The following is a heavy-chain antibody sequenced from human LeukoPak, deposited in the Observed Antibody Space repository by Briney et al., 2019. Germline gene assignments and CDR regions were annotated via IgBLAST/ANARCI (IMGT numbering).Heavy chain of an antibody. D-gene: IGHD3-10*01. V-gene: IGHV3-7*01. CDR2: IKQDGSEK. J-gene: IGHJ4*02. Sequence: GGSLRLSCAASGFTFSSYWMGWVRQAPGKGLEWVANIKQDGSEKYYVDSVKGRFTISRDNAKNSLYLQMNSLRAEDTAVYYCARDVYGSGSYHFDYWGQGTLVTASS. CDR1: GFTFSSYW. CDR3: ARDVYGSGSYHFDY.